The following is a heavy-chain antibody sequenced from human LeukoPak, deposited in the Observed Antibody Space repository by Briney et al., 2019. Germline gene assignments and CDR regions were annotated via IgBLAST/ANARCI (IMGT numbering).Heavy chain of an antibody. J-gene: IGHJ5*02. V-gene: IGHV3-30*02. CDR1: GFTFSSYG. Sequence: GGSLRLSCAASGFTFSSYGMHWVRQAPGKGLEWVAFIRYDGSNKYYADSMKGRFTISRDNTKNTLYLQMNSLRAEDTAVYYCAKDRYCSSTSCYLLRDWFDPWGQGTLVTVSS. CDR2: IRYDGSNK. CDR3: AKDRYCSSTSCYLLRDWFDP. D-gene: IGHD2-2*01.